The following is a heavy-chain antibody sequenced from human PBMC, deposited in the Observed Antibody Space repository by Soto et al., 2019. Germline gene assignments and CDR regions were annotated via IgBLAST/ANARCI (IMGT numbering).Heavy chain of an antibody. J-gene: IGHJ6*02. V-gene: IGHV5-51*01. D-gene: IGHD1-26*01. CDR1: GYSFTSYW. CDR2: IYPGDTDT. CDR3: ARHPGGTSPAEKENYYYYGMDV. Sequence: EVQLVQSGAEVKKPGESLKISCKGSGYSFTSYWIGWLRQMPGKGLEWMGIIYPGDTDTRYSTAFQGQVTISADKCISTAYLQWSSLTASDTAMYYCARHPGGTSPAEKENYYYYGMDVWGQGTTVTVSS.